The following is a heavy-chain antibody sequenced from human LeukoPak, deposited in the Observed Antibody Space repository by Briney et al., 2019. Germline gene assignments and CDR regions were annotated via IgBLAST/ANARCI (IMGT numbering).Heavy chain of an antibody. V-gene: IGHV3-23*01. CDR3: VKAYSGSYSPIDY. Sequence: QPGGSLRLSCAASGFTFSSSAMSWVRQVPGKGLEWVSGISASGGSTYFADSVRGRFTISRDNSKNTLYLQMNSLRAEDTAVYYCVKAYSGSYSPIDYWGQGTLVTVSS. CDR2: ISASGGST. J-gene: IGHJ4*02. CDR1: GFTFSSSA. D-gene: IGHD1-26*01.